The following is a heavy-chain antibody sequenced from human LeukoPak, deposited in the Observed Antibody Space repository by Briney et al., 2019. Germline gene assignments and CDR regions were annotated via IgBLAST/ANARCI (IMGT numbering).Heavy chain of an antibody. D-gene: IGHD2-15*01. V-gene: IGHV4-59*01. Sequence: SETLSLTCTVPGGSISSYYWSWIRQPPGKGLEWIGYIYYSGGTNYNPSLKSRVTISVDTSKNQFSLKLSSVTAADTAVYYCARSGECSGGSCIRDFDYWGLGTLVTVSS. CDR1: GGSISSYY. J-gene: IGHJ4*02. CDR2: IYYSGGT. CDR3: ARSGECSGGSCIRDFDY.